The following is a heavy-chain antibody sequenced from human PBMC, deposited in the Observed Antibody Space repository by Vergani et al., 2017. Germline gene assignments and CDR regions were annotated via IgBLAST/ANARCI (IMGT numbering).Heavy chain of an antibody. CDR1: GGSFSGYY. V-gene: IGHV4-34*01. CDR3: ARGWGIVVVGAATDFDI. Sequence: QVQLQQWGAGLLKTSETLSHTCAVYGGSFSGYYWSWIRQPPGKGLEWIGEINHSGSTNYNPSLKSRVTISVDTSKNQFSLKLSSVTAADTAVYYCARGWGIVVVGAATDFDIWGQGTMVTVSS. D-gene: IGHD2-15*01. CDR2: INHSGST. J-gene: IGHJ3*02.